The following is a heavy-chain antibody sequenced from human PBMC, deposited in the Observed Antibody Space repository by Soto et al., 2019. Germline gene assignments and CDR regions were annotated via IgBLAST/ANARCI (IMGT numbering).Heavy chain of an antibody. Sequence: ASVKVSCKASGYTFTDYGIAWVRQAPGQGLEWMGWISPYNGKTYYTEKVQDRVSMTTDMSTSTAYMEMRSLRSEDTAVYYCARGLGNYYDSSGYYSNNLFDPWGQGSLVTVS. D-gene: IGHD3-22*01. J-gene: IGHJ5*02. CDR2: ISPYNGKT. CDR3: ARGLGNYYDSSGYYSNNLFDP. V-gene: IGHV1-18*04. CDR1: GYTFTDYG.